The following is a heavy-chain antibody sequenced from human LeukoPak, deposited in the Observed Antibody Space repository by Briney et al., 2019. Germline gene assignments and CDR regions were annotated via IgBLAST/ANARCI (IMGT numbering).Heavy chain of an antibody. CDR3: ARQGYDSGFDY. Sequence: GGSLRLSCAASGFSFSRYYMSWVRQAPGKGLEWVSVLFSGGDTYYADSVKDRYSISRDRSRETLFLQMNSLRADDTAVYYCARQGYDSGFDYWGHGTMVTVSS. CDR2: LFSGGDT. V-gene: IGHV3-66*04. J-gene: IGHJ4*01. CDR1: GFSFSRYY. D-gene: IGHD5-12*01.